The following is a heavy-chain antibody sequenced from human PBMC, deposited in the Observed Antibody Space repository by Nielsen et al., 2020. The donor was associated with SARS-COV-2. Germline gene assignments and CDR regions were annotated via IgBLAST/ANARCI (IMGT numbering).Heavy chain of an antibody. Sequence: GESLKISCAASGFTFSSYGMHWVRQAPGKGLEWVAVISYDGSNKFYADSVKGRFTISRDNSKNTLYLQMSSLRIEDTAVYYCARDRSGFTMARTYAMDVWDQGTTVTVSS. CDR3: ARDRSGFTMARTYAMDV. D-gene: IGHD3-10*01. J-gene: IGHJ6*02. V-gene: IGHV3-30*03. CDR1: GFTFSSYG. CDR2: ISYDGSNK.